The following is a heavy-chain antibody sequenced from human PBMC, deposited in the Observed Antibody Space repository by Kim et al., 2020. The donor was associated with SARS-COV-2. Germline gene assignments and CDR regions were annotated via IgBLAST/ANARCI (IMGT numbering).Heavy chain of an antibody. Sequence: SETLSLTCSVSGQSITDTSSFWGWVRQAPGAGLEWIATGSYQFYTYYNPSLKRRVAVSVDMSNNQFSLRLHSLSASDAAVYFCARHARLLSTFDLWGQG. CDR2: GSYQFYT. J-gene: IGHJ4*02. CDR1: GQSITDTSSF. CDR3: ARHARLLSTFDL. V-gene: IGHV4-39*01. D-gene: IGHD2-2*01.